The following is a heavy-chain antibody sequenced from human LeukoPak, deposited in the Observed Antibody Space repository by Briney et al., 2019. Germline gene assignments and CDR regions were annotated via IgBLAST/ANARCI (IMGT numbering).Heavy chain of an antibody. V-gene: IGHV4-30-2*01. Sequence: SETLSLTCAVSGGSISSGGYSWSWIRQPPGKGLEWIGYIYHRGSTYYNPSLKSRFTISRDRSKNHFSLKLSSVTAADTAVYYCARRAGYCSGGSCYSAWYFDLWGRGTLVTVSS. J-gene: IGHJ2*01. D-gene: IGHD2-15*01. CDR1: GGSISSGGYS. CDR3: ARRAGYCSGGSCYSAWYFDL. CDR2: IYHRGST.